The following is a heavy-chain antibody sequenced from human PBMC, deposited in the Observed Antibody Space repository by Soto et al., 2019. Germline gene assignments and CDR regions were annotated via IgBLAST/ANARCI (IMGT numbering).Heavy chain of an antibody. Sequence: QVQLVQSGAEVKKPGSSVKVSCKASGGTFSTYTITWVRQAPGQGLEWMGRIIPIIGISNYAQKFQRRVNISADKFKGKDNMKMTGLRSDDKAVYYCAGDPDSHYNDSHASSYPWGQGTLVTVSS. CDR1: GGTFSTYT. J-gene: IGHJ5*02. V-gene: IGHV1-69*08. CDR3: AGDPDSHYNDSHASSYP. D-gene: IGHD4-4*01. CDR2: IIPIIGIS.